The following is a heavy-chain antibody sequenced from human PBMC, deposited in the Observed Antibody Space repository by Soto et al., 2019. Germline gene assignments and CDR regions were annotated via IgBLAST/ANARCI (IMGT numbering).Heavy chain of an antibody. CDR2: IYYSGST. Sequence: PSETLSLTCAVSGGYISSGGYSWSWIRPPPGKGLEWIGYIYYSGSTYYNPSLKSRVTISVDTSKNQFSLKLSSVTAADTAVYYCARAECISTSCYVLKSGRRENWFDPWGQGTLVTVSS. J-gene: IGHJ5*02. CDR1: GGYISSGGYS. CDR3: ARAECISTSCYVLKSGRRENWFDP. V-gene: IGHV4-30-2*05. D-gene: IGHD2-2*01.